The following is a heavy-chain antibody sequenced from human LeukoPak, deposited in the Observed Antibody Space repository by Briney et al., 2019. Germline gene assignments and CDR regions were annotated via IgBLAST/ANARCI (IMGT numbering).Heavy chain of an antibody. D-gene: IGHD3-22*01. J-gene: IGHJ4*02. CDR3: AKVRMDYDSSGCDY. V-gene: IGHV3-23*01. CDR1: GFTFSSYA. CDR2: ISGSGGST. Sequence: GGSLRLSCAASGFTFSSYAMSWVRQAPGKGLEWVSAISGSGGSTYYADSVKGRFTISRDNSKNTLYLQMNSLRAEDTAVYYCAKVRMDYDSSGCDYWGQGTLATVSS.